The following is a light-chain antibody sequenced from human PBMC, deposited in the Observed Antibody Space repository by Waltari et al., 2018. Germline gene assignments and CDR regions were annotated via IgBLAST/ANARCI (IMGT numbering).Light chain of an antibody. V-gene: IGKV1-NL1*01. CDR2: DAS. CDR1: QDISNS. CDR3: QQYYRTPPGT. J-gene: IGKJ1*01. Sequence: DIQMTQSPSSLSASVGDRVTITCRASQDISNSLAWYQQKQGKAPKLLLYDASRLESGVPSRFSGTGSGTDYTLTISSLQPDDFATYYCQQYYRTPPGTFGQGTKVEIK.